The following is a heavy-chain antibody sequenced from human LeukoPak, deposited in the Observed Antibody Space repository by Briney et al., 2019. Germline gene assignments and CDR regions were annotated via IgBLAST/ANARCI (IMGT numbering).Heavy chain of an antibody. CDR1: GYRFTTYW. CDR2: IYPSDSDT. Sequence: GESLKISCRGSGYRFTTYWIGWVRQMPGKGLEWMGFIYPSDSDTRYSPSFQGQVTIPADKSISTAYLQWSSLKASDTAIYYCAIAVAGSFYFDYWGQGALVTVSS. V-gene: IGHV5-51*01. D-gene: IGHD6-13*01. J-gene: IGHJ4*02. CDR3: AIAVAGSFYFDY.